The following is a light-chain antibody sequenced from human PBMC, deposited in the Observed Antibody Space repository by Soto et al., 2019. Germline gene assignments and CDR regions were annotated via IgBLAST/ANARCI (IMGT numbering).Light chain of an antibody. Sequence: QSVLTQPPSASGTPGQTVTISCSGSSSNIGSNTVNWYQQLPGADPKLLIHSNNQRPSGVPDRFFGSKSGTSASLAISGLQSEDEADYYCSTWDDSVNGPLFGGGTKLTVL. V-gene: IGLV1-44*01. CDR1: SSNIGSNT. CDR2: SNN. CDR3: STWDDSVNGPL. J-gene: IGLJ2*01.